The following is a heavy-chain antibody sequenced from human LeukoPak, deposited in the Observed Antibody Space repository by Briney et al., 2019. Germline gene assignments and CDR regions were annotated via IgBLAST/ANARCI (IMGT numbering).Heavy chain of an antibody. CDR2: INPNSGGT. CDR3: ARASDSNYYYYGMDV. D-gene: IGHD4-11*01. J-gene: IGHJ6*02. CDR1: GYTFAGYY. V-gene: IGHV1-2*04. Sequence: ASVTVSCTASGYTFAGYYMHWVRQAPGQGLEWMGWINPNSGGTNYAQKFQGWVTMTRDTSISTAYMELSRLRSDDTAVYYCARASDSNYYYYGMDVWGQGTTVTVSS.